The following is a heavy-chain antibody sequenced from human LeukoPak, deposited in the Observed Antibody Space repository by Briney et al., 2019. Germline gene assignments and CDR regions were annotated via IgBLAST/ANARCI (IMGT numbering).Heavy chain of an antibody. CDR2: ISYSGST. J-gene: IGHJ4*02. CDR1: GGSVSSGSYY. Sequence: SETLSLTCTVSGGSVSSGSYYWSWIRQPPGKGLEWIGYISYSGSTNYNPSLKSRVTISADTSKNQFSLKLSPVTAADTAVYYCARGGQLWPRGDYWGQGTLVTVSS. CDR3: ARGGQLWPRGDY. V-gene: IGHV4-61*01. D-gene: IGHD3-16*01.